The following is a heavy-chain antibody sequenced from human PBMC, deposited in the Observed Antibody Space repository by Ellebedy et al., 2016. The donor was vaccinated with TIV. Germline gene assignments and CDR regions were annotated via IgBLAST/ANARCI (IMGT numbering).Heavy chain of an antibody. CDR2: INAGNGNT. V-gene: IGHV1-3*01. D-gene: IGHD2-21*01. CDR3: ARVPRAPYCGGDCYFGY. J-gene: IGHJ4*02. Sequence: ASVKVSXXASGYTFTSYAMHWVRQAPGQRLEWMGWINAGNGNTKYSQKFQGRVTITRDTSASTAYMELSSLRSEDTAVYYCARVPRAPYCGGDCYFGYWGQGTLVTVSS. CDR1: GYTFTSYA.